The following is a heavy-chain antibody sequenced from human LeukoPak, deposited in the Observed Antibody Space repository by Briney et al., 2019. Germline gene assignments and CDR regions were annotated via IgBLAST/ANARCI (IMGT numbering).Heavy chain of an antibody. D-gene: IGHD1-26*01. CDR2: ITGSGDDA. CDR3: AKESTGSSPDY. Sequence: GASLRLSCAASGFTVSSYYMTWLRQAPGKGLEWVSAITGSGDDAYYADSVHGRFTMSRDNSKSTLYLQMNSLRVEDTALYYCAKESTGSSPDYWGQGTLVTVSS. CDR1: GFTVSSYY. J-gene: IGHJ4*02. V-gene: IGHV3-23*01.